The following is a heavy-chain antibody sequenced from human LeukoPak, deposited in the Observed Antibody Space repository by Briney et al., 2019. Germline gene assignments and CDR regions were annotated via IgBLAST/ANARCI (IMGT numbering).Heavy chain of an antibody. V-gene: IGHV3-43*02. CDR2: IHADGGRT. D-gene: IGHD2/OR15-2a*01. Sequence: HTGGPLSLPCQPSGFPFADSAIHWARQFPGRGRECVAHIHADGGRTFYADSVKGRFTVSRDNGKNSLFLQMDSLTSDDTALYYCSTWAFYHGLDVWGQGATVIVSS. CDR1: GFPFADSA. J-gene: IGHJ6*02. CDR3: STWAFYHGLDV.